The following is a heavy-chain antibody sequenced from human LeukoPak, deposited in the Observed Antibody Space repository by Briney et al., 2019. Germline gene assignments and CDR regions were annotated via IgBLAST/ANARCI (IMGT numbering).Heavy chain of an antibody. CDR1: GFTFNYYW. D-gene: IGHD4-11*01. J-gene: IGHJ4*02. Sequence: PGGSLRLSCAASGFTFNYYWMSWVRQAPGKGLEWVANINQDGSEKYYVDSVKGRFTISRDNAKNSLYLQMNSLRAEDTAVYYCASTVAGATSIIDYWGQGTLVTVS. V-gene: IGHV3-7*05. CDR2: INQDGSEK. CDR3: ASTVAGATSIIDY.